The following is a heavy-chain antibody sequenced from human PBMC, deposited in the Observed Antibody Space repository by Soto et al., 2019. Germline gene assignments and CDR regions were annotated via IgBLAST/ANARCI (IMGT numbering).Heavy chain of an antibody. V-gene: IGHV3-9*01. D-gene: IGHD4-4*01. J-gene: IGHJ4*02. Sequence: EVQLVESGGGLVQPGRSLRLSCVGSGFDFDDHAMSWVRQAPGKGLEWVSGISWNGAFTGYANSVRGRFTISRDDAKNSLLLQMNSLRPEDTAFYYCTRDIFRTITTVDFWGQGTLVTVSS. CDR2: ISWNGAFT. CDR1: GFDFDDHA. CDR3: TRDIFRTITTVDF.